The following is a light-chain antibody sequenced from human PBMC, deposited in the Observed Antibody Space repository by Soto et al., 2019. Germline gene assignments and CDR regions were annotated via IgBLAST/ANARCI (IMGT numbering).Light chain of an antibody. CDR3: CSYANGRWL. J-gene: IGLJ3*02. CDR1: SSDVGVSNL. CDR2: EVS. V-gene: IGLV2-23*02. Sequence: QSALTQPASVSGSPGQSITISCTGSSSDVGVSNLVSWYQQHPGKAPKLIIYEVSQRPSGVSNRFSGSKSGNTASLTISGLQDDDGGDYYCCSYANGRWLFGAGTKVTVL.